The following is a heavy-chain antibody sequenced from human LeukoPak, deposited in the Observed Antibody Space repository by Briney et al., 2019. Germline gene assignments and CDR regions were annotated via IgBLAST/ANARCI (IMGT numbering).Heavy chain of an antibody. CDR2: INPSGGST. CDR3: AREGDYYDSSGYYYGY. Sequence: ASVKVSCKASGYTFTSYYMHWVRQAPGQGLEWMGIINPSGGSTSYAQKFQGRVTMTRDTSTSTVYMELSSLRSEDTAVYYCAREGDYYDSSGYYYGYWGQGTLVTVSS. D-gene: IGHD3-22*01. J-gene: IGHJ4*02. V-gene: IGHV1-46*01. CDR1: GYTFTSYY.